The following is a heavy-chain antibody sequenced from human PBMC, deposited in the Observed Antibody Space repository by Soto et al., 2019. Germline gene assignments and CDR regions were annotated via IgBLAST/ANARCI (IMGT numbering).Heavy chain of an antibody. CDR1: GGSINSYY. CDR3: ASLRGAVASTNIDY. J-gene: IGHJ4*02. CDR2: IYYSGST. Sequence: PSETLSLTCTVSGGSINSYYWSWIRQPAGKGLEWIGCIYYSGSTNYNPSLKSRVTISVDTSKNQFSLKLSSVTAADTAVYYCASLRGAVASTNIDYWGQGTLVTVSS. V-gene: IGHV4-59*08. D-gene: IGHD6-19*01.